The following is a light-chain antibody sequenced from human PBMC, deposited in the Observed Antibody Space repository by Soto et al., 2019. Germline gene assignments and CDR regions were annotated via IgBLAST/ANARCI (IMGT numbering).Light chain of an antibody. CDR3: QEYNRWPPEFI. CDR2: AAS. CDR1: QTAYKN. V-gene: IGKV3-15*01. J-gene: IGKJ2*01. Sequence: ELEMTQSPASLSASPGDTVTLSCRATQTAYKNLAWYQQKPGQPPRLLIFAASTRAPGLPARFRGSGSGTECTLTISSLQAEDSAIYYCQEYNRWPPEFIVGPGTRLEIK.